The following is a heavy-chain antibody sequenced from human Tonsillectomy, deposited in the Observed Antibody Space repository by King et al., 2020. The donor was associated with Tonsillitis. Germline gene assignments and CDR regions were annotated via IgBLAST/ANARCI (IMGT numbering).Heavy chain of an antibody. Sequence: QLVQSGAEVKKPGASVKVSCKASGYTFTSYYMHWVRQAPGQGLEWMGIINPSGGSTSYAQKFQGRVTMTRDTSTSTVYMELSSLRSEDTAVYYCAREVFADTAMATGDAFDIWGQGTMVTVSS. CDR2: INPSGGST. V-gene: IGHV1-46*01. CDR3: AREVFADTAMATGDAFDI. CDR1: GYTFTSYY. J-gene: IGHJ3*02. D-gene: IGHD5-18*01.